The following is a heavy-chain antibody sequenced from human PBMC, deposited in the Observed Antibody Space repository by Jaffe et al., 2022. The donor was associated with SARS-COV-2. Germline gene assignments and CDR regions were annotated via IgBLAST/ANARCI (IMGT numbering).Heavy chain of an antibody. D-gene: IGHD3-9*01. CDR2: ISYDGSNK. CDR1: GFTFSSYA. V-gene: IGHV3-30*04. J-gene: IGHJ6*03. Sequence: QVQLVESGGGVVQPGRSLRLSCAASGFTFSSYAMHWVRQAPGKGLEWVAVISYDGSNKYYADSVKGRFTISRDNSKNTLYLQMNSLRAEDTAVYYCARNFYDILTGYSYYYYYYMDVWGKGTTVTVSS. CDR3: ARNFYDILTGYSYYYYYYMDV.